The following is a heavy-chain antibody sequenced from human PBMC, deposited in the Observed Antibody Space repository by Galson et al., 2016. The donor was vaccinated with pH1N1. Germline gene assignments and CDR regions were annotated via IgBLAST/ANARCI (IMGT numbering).Heavy chain of an antibody. D-gene: IGHD4-17*01. CDR1: GFTFGHYG. J-gene: IGHJ3*01. CDR3: VTDSGDGDRNLVPHDAFDV. V-gene: IGHV3-9*01. Sequence: SLRLSCAAAGFTFGHYGMHWVRQVPGKGLEWVSGINWNSKTRAYGDPVRGRFTISRDNAKSSLYLQMNSLRPEDTALYYCVTDSGDGDRNLVPHDAFDVWGQGTMFTVSS. CDR2: INWNSKTR.